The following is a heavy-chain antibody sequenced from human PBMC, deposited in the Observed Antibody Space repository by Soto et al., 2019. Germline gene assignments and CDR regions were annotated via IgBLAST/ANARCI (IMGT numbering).Heavy chain of an antibody. CDR3: ASGCYCGAGTYYKGLEY. Sequence: EVQLVESGGGLVQPGGSLRLSCAASGFPFSSYEMNWVRQAPGKGLECISYISSTGSTIYYADSVKGRFTISRDNAKNSMYLQLNSLRAEDTDVYYCASGCYCGAGTYYKGLEYWGQGTLVTVSS. V-gene: IGHV3-48*03. CDR2: ISSTGSTI. J-gene: IGHJ4*02. D-gene: IGHD3-10*01. CDR1: GFPFSSYE.